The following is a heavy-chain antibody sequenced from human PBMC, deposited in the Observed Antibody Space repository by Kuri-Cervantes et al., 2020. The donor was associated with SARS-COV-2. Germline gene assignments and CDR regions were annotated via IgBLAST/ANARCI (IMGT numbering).Heavy chain of an antibody. J-gene: IGHJ4*02. CDR3: ARVAAGYFDY. V-gene: IGHV1-18*04. D-gene: IGHD6-25*01. CDR1: GYNFITHG. Sequence: ASVKVSCKASGYNFITHGISWVRQAPGQGLEWMGWISAYNGNKNYAQKVQDRVTLTTDTSTSTAYMELRSLRSDDTAVYYCARVAAGYFDYWGQGTLVTVSS. CDR2: ISAYNGNK.